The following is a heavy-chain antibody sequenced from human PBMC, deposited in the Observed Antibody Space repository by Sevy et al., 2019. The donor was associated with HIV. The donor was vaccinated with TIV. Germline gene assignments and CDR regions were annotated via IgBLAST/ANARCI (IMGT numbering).Heavy chain of an antibody. CDR3: ARATGTEALDAFDI. CDR2: ISDSSIYI. J-gene: IGHJ3*02. Sequence: GGSLRLSCAASGFTFSDYCVNWVRQAPGKGLEWVSSISDSSIYIYYADSVKGRFTISRDNAKNSLYLQMNSLRAEDTAVYYCARATGTEALDAFDIWGQGTMVTVSS. CDR1: GFTFSDYC. V-gene: IGHV3-21*01. D-gene: IGHD1-1*01.